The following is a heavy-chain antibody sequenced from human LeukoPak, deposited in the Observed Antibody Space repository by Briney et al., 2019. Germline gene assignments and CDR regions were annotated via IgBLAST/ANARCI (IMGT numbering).Heavy chain of an antibody. J-gene: IGHJ4*02. CDR2: ISGSGGST. V-gene: IGHV3-23*01. CDR3: AKDRFGYSDY. CDR1: GFTFSSYA. D-gene: IGHD2-21*01. Sequence: GGSLRLSCAASGFTFSSYAMSWVRQAPGKGREWVSAISGSGGSTYYANSVKGRFTISRDNSKNTLYLQMNSLRAEDTAVYYCAKDRFGYSDYWGQGTLVTVSS.